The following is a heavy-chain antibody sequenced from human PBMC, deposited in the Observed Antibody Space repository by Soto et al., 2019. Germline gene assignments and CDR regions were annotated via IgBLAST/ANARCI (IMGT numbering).Heavy chain of an antibody. CDR3: ARDECWGGTIHYYYYGMDV. D-gene: IGHD7-27*01. CDR1: GDSVSSNSAA. Sequence: SQTLSLTCAISGDSVSSNSAAWNWIRQSPSRGLECLGRTYYRSKWYNDYAVSVKSRITINPDTSKNQFSLQLNSVTPEDTAVYYCARDECWGGTIHYYYYGMDVWGQGTTVTVSS. V-gene: IGHV6-1*01. J-gene: IGHJ6*02. CDR2: TYYRSKWYN.